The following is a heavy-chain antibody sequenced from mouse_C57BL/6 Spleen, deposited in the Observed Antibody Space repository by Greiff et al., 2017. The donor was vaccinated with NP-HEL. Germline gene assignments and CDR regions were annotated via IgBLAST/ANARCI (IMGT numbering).Heavy chain of an antibody. CDR3: ARSRRSYGPPYYAMDY. CDR2: IYPRDGST. V-gene: IGHV1-85*01. Sequence: QVQLQQSGPELVKPGASVKLSCKASGYTFTSYDINWVKQRPGQGLEWIGWIYPRDGSTKYNEKFKGKATLTVDTSSSTAYMELHSLTSEDSAVYFCARSRRSYGPPYYAMDYWGQGTSVTVSS. D-gene: IGHD1-1*02. J-gene: IGHJ4*01. CDR1: GYTFTSYD.